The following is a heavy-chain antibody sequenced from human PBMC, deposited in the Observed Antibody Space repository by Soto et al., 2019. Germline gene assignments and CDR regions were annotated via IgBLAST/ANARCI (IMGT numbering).Heavy chain of an antibody. CDR2: INPNSGGT. D-gene: IGHD3-10*01. CDR1: GYTFTGYY. CDR3: ARDEGRITMVRGVINYYYGMDV. V-gene: IGHV1-2*02. J-gene: IGHJ6*02. Sequence: GASVKVSCKASGYTFTGYYMHWLRQAPGQGLEWMGWINPNSGGTNYAQKFQGRVTMTRDTSISTAYMELSRLRSDDTAVYYCARDEGRITMVRGVINYYYGMDVWGQGTTVTVSS.